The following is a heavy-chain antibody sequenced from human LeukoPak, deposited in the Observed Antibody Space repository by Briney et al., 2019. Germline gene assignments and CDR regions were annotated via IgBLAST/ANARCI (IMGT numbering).Heavy chain of an antibody. CDR3: ARHAEYNSGLHFYLDH. D-gene: IGHD6-19*01. CDR2: VHCFGST. Sequence: SETLSLTCTVSGVSTTNGIYYWAWHRQSQGTGVEGVGSVHCFGSTYYNLSLMSRVSMSIDTSKNQFSLRLNSVTAADTAVYYCARHAEYNSGLHFYLDHWGQGVLVTVSS. CDR1: GVSTTNGIYY. V-gene: IGHV4-39*01. J-gene: IGHJ4*02.